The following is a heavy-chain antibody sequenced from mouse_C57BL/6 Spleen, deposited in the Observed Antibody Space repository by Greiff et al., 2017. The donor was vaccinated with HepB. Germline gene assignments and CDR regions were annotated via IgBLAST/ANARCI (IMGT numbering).Heavy chain of an antibody. V-gene: IGHV1-80*01. CDR1: GYAFSSYW. D-gene: IGHD4-1*01. J-gene: IGHJ4*01. CDR3: ARSNWDEDYAMDY. Sequence: QVQLKESGAELVKPGASVKISCKASGYAFSSYWMNWVKQRPGKGLEWIGQIYPGDGDTNYNGKFKGKATLTADKSSSTAYMQLSSLTSEDSAVYFCARSNWDEDYAMDYWGQGTSVTVSS. CDR2: IYPGDGDT.